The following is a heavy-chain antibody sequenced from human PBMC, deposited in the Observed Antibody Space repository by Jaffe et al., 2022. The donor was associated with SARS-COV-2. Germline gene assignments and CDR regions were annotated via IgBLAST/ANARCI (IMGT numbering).Heavy chain of an antibody. V-gene: IGHV4-39*01. Sequence: QLQLQESGPGLLKPSETLSLTCTVSGGSLSRHNYYWGWIRQPPGKGLEWIGSIYYSGSTYYNPSLKSRVTISVDTSKNQFSLKLSSVTAADTAVYYCARLAYGDYYYYYYMDVWGKGTTVTVSS. D-gene: IGHD4-17*01. CDR2: IYYSGST. CDR3: ARLAYGDYYYYYYMDV. J-gene: IGHJ6*03. CDR1: GGSLSRHNYY.